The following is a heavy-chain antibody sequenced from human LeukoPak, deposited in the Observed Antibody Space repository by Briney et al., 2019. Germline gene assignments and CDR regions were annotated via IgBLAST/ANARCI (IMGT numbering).Heavy chain of an antibody. Sequence: GGSLRLSCAASGFTFSGSWMSWVRQAPGKGLEWVANIKEEGSEKYYVDSVRGRFSISRDNAKNSLYLQMNSLRAEDTAVYYCVRDGRPLDYWGQGTLVTVSS. V-gene: IGHV3-7*01. J-gene: IGHJ4*02. CDR3: VRDGRPLDY. CDR1: GFTFSGSW. D-gene: IGHD1-1*01. CDR2: IKEEGSEK.